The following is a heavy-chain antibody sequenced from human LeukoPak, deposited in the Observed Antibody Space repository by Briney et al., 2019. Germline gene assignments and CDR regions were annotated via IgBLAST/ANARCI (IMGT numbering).Heavy chain of an antibody. D-gene: IGHD1-26*01. Sequence: GGSLRLSCAAPGFTFSNYWMHWIRQAPGKGLVWVARIKSDGSSTNYADSAKGRFTISRDNAKNTLYLQMNSLRAEDTAVYYCSRSPYLHYSGSYDYFDYWGQGTLVTVSS. CDR3: SRSPYLHYSGSYDYFDY. J-gene: IGHJ4*02. CDR1: GFTFSNYW. V-gene: IGHV3-74*01. CDR2: IKSDGSST.